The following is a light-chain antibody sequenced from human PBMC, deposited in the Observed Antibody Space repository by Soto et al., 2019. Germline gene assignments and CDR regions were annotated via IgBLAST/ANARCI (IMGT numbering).Light chain of an antibody. CDR3: SSYTSSSAFVV. CDR1: SSDVGSYKS. J-gene: IGLJ2*01. CDR2: EVS. V-gene: IGLV2-14*01. Sequence: QSALTQPASVSGSPGQSITVSCTGTSSDVGSYKSVSWYQQYPGKAPPLMIYEVSNRPSGVSNRFSGSKSGNTASLTISGLQAEDEADYYCSSYTSSSAFVVFGGGTKLTVL.